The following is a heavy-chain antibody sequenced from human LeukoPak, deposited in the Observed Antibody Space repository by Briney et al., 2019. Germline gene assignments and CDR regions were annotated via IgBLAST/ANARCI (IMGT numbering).Heavy chain of an antibody. V-gene: IGHV3-23*01. Sequence: GGSLRLSCAASGLTFSSYAMSWVRQAPGKGLEWVSAISGSGGSTYYADSVKGRFTISRDNSKNTLYLQMNSLRAEDTAVYYCAKDRQWLVLGSIDYWGQGTLVTVSS. J-gene: IGHJ4*02. CDR2: ISGSGGST. CDR3: AKDRQWLVLGSIDY. CDR1: GLTFSSYA. D-gene: IGHD6-19*01.